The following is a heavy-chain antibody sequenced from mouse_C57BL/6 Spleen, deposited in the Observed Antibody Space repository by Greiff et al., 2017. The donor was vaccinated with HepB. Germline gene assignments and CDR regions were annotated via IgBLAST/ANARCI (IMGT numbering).Heavy chain of an antibody. CDR1: GYTFTDYN. D-gene: IGHD1-1*01. CDR3: ARKIYGSRGDWFAY. Sequence: VQLQQSGPELVKPGASVKIPCKASGYTFTDYNMDWVKQSHGKSLEWIGDINPNNGGTIYNQKFKGKATLTVDKSSSTAYMELRSLTSEDTAVYYCARKIYGSRGDWFAYWGQGTLVTVSA. J-gene: IGHJ3*01. CDR2: INPNNGGT. V-gene: IGHV1-18*01.